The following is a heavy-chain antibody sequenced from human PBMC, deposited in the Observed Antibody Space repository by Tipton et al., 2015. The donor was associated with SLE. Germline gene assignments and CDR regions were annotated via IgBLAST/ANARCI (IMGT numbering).Heavy chain of an antibody. V-gene: IGHV4-4*02. D-gene: IGHD1-26*01. CDR3: ARAGGSYCDY. CDR1: GGSISSSNW. J-gene: IGHJ4*02. Sequence: SLRLSCAVSGGSISSSNWWSWVRQPPGKGLEWIGEIYHSGSTNYNPSLKSRVTISVDTSKNQFSLKLSSVTAADTAVYYCARAGGSYCDYWGQETLVTVSS. CDR2: IYHSGST.